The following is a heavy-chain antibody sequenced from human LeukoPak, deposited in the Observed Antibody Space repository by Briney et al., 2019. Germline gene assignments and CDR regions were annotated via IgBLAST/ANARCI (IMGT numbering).Heavy chain of an antibody. CDR3: ARLAPVGGMVRGVTPPARAFDI. CDR2: IYPGDSDT. J-gene: IGHJ3*02. Sequence: GESLKISCKGSGYSFTSYWIGWVRQMPGEGLEWMGIIYPGDSDTRYSPSFQGQVTISADKSISTAYLQWSSLKASDTAMYYCARLAPVGGMVRGVTPPARAFDIWGQGTMVTVSS. CDR1: GYSFTSYW. V-gene: IGHV5-51*01. D-gene: IGHD3-10*01.